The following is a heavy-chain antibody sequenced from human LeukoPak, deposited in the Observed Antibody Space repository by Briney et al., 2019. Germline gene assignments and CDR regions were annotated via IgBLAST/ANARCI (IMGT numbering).Heavy chain of an antibody. J-gene: IGHJ4*02. CDR2: INPGGST. V-gene: IGHV4-34*01. D-gene: IGHD2-21*02. CDR3: AREACSGGDCTSFDY. Sequence: SETLSLTCAVCGGTFSGYYWSWIRQSPGKGLEWIGEINPGGSTNYNPSLESRVIISVDTSKNQFSLKMDSVTAADTAVYYCAREACSGGDCTSFDYWGQGTLVTVSS. CDR1: GGTFSGYY.